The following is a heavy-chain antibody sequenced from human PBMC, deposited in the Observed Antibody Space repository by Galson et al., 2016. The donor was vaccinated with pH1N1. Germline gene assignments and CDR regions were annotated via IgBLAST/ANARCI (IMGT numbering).Heavy chain of an antibody. D-gene: IGHD2-15*01. V-gene: IGHV1-8*01. CDR1: GYTFTDYD. Sequence: KVSCKASGYTFTDYDINWVRQGTGQGLEWIGWMNPNNDNTGYAQKFQGRVTMTRNTSISTAYMELSSLRSEDTAVYYCARGGYCSGGSCYDVFDYWGQGTLVTVS. CDR2: MNPNNDNT. J-gene: IGHJ4*02. CDR3: ARGGYCSGGSCYDVFDY.